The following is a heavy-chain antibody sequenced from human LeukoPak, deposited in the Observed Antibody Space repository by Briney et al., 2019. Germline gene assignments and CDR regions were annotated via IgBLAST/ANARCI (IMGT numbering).Heavy chain of an antibody. J-gene: IGHJ4*02. CDR2: IYYTGST. V-gene: IGHV4-31*03. CDR3: ARDNRSGSGTYPYYFDY. CDR1: GGSISSGGYY. D-gene: IGHD3-10*01. Sequence: SETLSLTCTVSGGSISSGGYYWTWLRQHPGKGLEWIGYIYYTGSTYYNPSLKSRLTISVDTSKNQFSLKLSSVTAADSAVYYCARDNRSGSGTYPYYFDYWGQGTLVTVSS.